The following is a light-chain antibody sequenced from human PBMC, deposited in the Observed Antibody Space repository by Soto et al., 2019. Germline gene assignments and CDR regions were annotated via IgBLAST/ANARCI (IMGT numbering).Light chain of an antibody. CDR3: QQYYSYPRT. J-gene: IGKJ1*01. CDR2: AAS. V-gene: IGKV1-5*01. Sequence: IQLTQSPPTLSASIGDRFTMPCRASQSISSWLAWYQQKPGKAPKLLIYAASTLQSGVPSRFSGSGSGTDFTLTISCLQSEDFATYYCQQYYSYPRTFGQGIKVDIK. CDR1: QSISSW.